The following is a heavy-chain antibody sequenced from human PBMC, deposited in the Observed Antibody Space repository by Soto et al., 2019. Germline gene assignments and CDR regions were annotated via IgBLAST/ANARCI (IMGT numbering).Heavy chain of an antibody. D-gene: IGHD6-13*01. CDR2: IYYSGST. J-gene: IGHJ4*02. V-gene: IGHV4-39*01. CDR1: GGSISSSSYY. Sequence: QLQLQESGPGLVKPSETLSLTCTVSGGSISSSSYYWGWIRQPPGKGLEWIGSIYYSGSTYYNPSLKSRVTISVDTSKNQFSLKLSSVTAAATAVYYCARQILPGIAAAGNSVYWGQGTLVTVSS. CDR3: ARQILPGIAAAGNSVY.